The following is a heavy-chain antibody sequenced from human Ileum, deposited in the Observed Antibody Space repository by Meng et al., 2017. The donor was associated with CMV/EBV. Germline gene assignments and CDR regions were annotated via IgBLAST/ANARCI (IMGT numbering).Heavy chain of an antibody. D-gene: IGHD2-15*01. CDR2: INHSGST. CDR1: GGSFSCYY. J-gene: IGHJ4*02. CDR3: ARGVAGGPFDY. V-gene: IGHV4-34*01. Sequence: QVRPAPVAPQLLKPSGTLALAFAGYGGSFSCYYWIWLPPPTGNGLEWIGEINHSGSTNYNPSLKSRVTISVDTSKNQFFLKLSSVTAADTAVYYCARGVAGGPFDYWGQGTLVTVSS.